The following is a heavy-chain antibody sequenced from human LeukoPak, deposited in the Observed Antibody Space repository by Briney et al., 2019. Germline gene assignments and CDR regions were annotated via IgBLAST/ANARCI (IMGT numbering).Heavy chain of an antibody. CDR3: ASFSSGYYDTSFDY. D-gene: IGHD3-22*01. J-gene: IGHJ4*02. CDR1: GGSISSSH. CDR2: NYYSGST. Sequence: PSETLSLTCTVSGGSISSSHWNWIRQSPGKGLEWIGYNYYSGSTKYNPSLGSRVTISLDTSKNQFSLKLSSMTAADTAVYYCASFSSGYYDTSFDYWGQGTLVTVSS. V-gene: IGHV4-59*08.